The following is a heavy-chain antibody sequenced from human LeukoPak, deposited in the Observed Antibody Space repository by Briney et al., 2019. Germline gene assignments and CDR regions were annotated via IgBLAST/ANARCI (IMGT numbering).Heavy chain of an antibody. Sequence: GGSLRLSCAASGLTVSSSYMSWVRQAPGKGLEWVSIMYNDGSTNYADSMKGRFTISRDNSKNTLYLQVNSLRAEDTAVYYCARGGYCSSTSCFPSDYWGQGTLVTVSS. CDR1: GLTVSSSY. CDR3: ARGGYCSSTSCFPSDY. D-gene: IGHD2-2*01. V-gene: IGHV3-53*01. CDR2: MYNDGST. J-gene: IGHJ4*02.